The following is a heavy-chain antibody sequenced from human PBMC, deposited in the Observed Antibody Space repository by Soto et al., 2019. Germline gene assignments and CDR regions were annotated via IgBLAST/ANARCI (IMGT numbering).Heavy chain of an antibody. Sequence: ATVKVSCKASGGTFSSYAISWVRQAPGQGLEWMGGIIPIFGTANYAQKFHGRVTITADESTSTAYMELSSLRSEDTAVYYCARGAYIVTVVTPSDYYYGMDVWGQGTTVTVSS. V-gene: IGHV1-69*13. CDR1: GGTFSSYA. CDR3: ARGAYIVTVVTPSDYYYGMDV. J-gene: IGHJ6*02. CDR2: IIPIFGTA. D-gene: IGHD2-21*02.